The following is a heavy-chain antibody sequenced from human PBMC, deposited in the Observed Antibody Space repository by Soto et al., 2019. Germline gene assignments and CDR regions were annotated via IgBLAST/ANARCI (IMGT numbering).Heavy chain of an antibody. CDR1: GGSISSGGYY. CDR2: IYYSGST. Sequence: QVQLQESGPGLVKPSQTLSLTCTVSGGSISSGGYYWSWIRQHPGKGLEWIGYIYYSGSTYYNASLKSRVTISVDTSKNQFSLKLSSVTAADTAVYYCARAQSSRTHYYYYGMDVWGQGTTVTVSS. D-gene: IGHD3-10*01. V-gene: IGHV4-31*03. J-gene: IGHJ6*02. CDR3: ARAQSSRTHYYYYGMDV.